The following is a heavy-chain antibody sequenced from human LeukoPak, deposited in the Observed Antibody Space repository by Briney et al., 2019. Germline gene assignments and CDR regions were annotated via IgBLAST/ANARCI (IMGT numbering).Heavy chain of an antibody. CDR2: INPNSGGT. V-gene: IGHV1-2*02. Sequence: ASVKVSCKASGYTFTVYYIHWVRQAPGQGLEWMGWINPNSGGTNYAQTFPGRVTMTRNTYITTAYLELRRLRSDDTAVYYCARDFTGRGKGITITWFDPWGQGTLVTASP. D-gene: IGHD3-3*01. CDR3: ARDFTGRGKGITITWFDP. J-gene: IGHJ5*02. CDR1: GYTFTVYY.